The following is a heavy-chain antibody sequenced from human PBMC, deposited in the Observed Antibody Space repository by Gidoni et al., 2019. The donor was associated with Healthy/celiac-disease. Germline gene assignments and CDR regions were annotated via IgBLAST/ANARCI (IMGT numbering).Heavy chain of an antibody. J-gene: IGHJ4*02. CDR1: VFPFSNYS. Sequence: EVQLVESGVALVKPGGSLRRSCAASVFPFSNYSMNWVRQATGTGLELVSIISSSSSYIYYADSVKGRFTISRDNAKNSLYLQMNSLRAEDTSVYDCARDFLRYSSSWHGWGQGTLVTVSS. CDR3: ARDFLRYSSSWHG. CDR2: ISSSSSYI. D-gene: IGHD6-13*01. V-gene: IGHV3-21*01.